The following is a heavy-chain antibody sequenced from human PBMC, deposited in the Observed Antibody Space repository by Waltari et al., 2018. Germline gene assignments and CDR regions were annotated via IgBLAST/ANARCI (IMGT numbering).Heavy chain of an antibody. V-gene: IGHV3-53*01. Sequence: EVQLVESGGGLIQPGGSLRLSCAASGFSVRSNYMSWVRQAPGKGLEWVSVIYSGGDTKYADSVKGRFIISRDNVNNTVFLQMNSLRAEDTAVYYCVRGGHFDWSPIDYWGQGTPVTVSS. CDR2: IYSGGDT. CDR1: GFSVRSNY. CDR3: VRGGHFDWSPIDY. J-gene: IGHJ4*02. D-gene: IGHD3-9*01.